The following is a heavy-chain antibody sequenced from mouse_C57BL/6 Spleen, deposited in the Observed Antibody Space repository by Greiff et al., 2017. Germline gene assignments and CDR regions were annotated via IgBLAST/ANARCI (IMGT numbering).Heavy chain of an antibody. Sequence: EVQLVESEGGLVQPGSSMKLSCTASGFTFSDYYMAWVRQVPEKGLEWVANIHYDGSSTYYLDSLKSRFIISRDNAKNIPYLQMSSLKSEDTATYYCARDAGTWWYFDVWGTGTTVTVSA. CDR3: ARDAGTWWYFDV. D-gene: IGHD4-1*01. CDR2: IHYDGSST. J-gene: IGHJ1*03. V-gene: IGHV5-16*01. CDR1: GFTFSDYY.